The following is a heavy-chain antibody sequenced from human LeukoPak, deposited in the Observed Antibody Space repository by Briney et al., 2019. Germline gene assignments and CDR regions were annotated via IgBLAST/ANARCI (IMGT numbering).Heavy chain of an antibody. CDR1: GGSISSYY. V-gene: IGHV4-59*08. Sequence: SETLSLTCPVSGGSISSYYWSWIRQPPGKGLEWIGYIYYSGSTNYNPSLKSRVTISVDTSKNQFSLKLSSVTAADTAVYYCARSQTYYDFWSGYYTAQYYYYGKGVWGQGTTVTVSS. D-gene: IGHD3-3*01. J-gene: IGHJ6*02. CDR3: ARSQTYYDFWSGYYTAQYYYYGKGV. CDR2: IYYSGST.